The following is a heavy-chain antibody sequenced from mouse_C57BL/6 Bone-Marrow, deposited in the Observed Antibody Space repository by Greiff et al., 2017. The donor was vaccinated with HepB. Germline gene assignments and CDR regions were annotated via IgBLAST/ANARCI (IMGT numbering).Heavy chain of an antibody. CDR2: ISYDGSN. CDR1: GYSITSGYY. Sequence: EVQLRQSGPGLVKPSQSLSLTCSVTGYSITSGYYWNWIRQFPGTKLEWMGYISYDGSNNYNPSLKNRSSITRDTSKNQFFLKLNSVTTEDTATYYCARETGLLPSPFDYWGQGTTLTVSS. D-gene: IGHD2-1*01. V-gene: IGHV3-6*01. J-gene: IGHJ2*01. CDR3: ARETGLLPSPFDY.